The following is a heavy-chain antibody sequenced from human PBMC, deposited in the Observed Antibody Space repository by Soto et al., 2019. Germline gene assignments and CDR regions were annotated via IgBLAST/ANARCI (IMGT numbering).Heavy chain of an antibody. Sequence: QLQESGPGLVKPSETLSLTCVVSGDSVTDYSWTWIRRPAGEGLEWLGIVYRSGATSYSPSLASRVTMSLDTSKNRFSLQLTSVTAADSAVYYCARVFYTDSGGYPRPIFDSCVPGTLVSVSS. J-gene: IGHJ4*02. CDR2: VYRSGAT. CDR3: ARVFYTDSGGYPRPIFDS. D-gene: IGHD3-22*01. V-gene: IGHV4-4*07. CDR1: GDSVTDYS.